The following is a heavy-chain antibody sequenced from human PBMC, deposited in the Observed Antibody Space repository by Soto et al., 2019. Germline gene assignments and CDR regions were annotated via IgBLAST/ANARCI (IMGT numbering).Heavy chain of an antibody. CDR2: IIPIFGTA. CDR3: ASPYYYDSSGYSPRAFDI. D-gene: IGHD3-22*01. V-gene: IGHV1-69*13. Sequence: SVKVSCKASGYTFSSYAISWVRQAPGQGLEWMGGIIPIFGTANYAQKFQGRVTITADESTSTAYMELSSLRSEDTAVYYCASPYYYDSSGYSPRAFDIWGQGTMVTVSS. CDR1: GYTFSSYA. J-gene: IGHJ3*02.